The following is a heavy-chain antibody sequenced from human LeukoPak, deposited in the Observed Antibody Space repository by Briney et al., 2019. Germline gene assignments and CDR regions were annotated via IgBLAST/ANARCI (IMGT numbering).Heavy chain of an antibody. CDR2: IYASGST. J-gene: IGHJ2*01. Sequence: PSETLSLTCTVSGGSISSYYWSWIRQPAGKALEWIGRIYASGSTNYNPSLKSRVAMSVGTSKNQFSLKLSSVTAADTAVYYCARRYFDYSGNWYFDLWGRGTLVTVSS. CDR1: GGSISSYY. D-gene: IGHD3-9*01. CDR3: ARRYFDYSGNWYFDL. V-gene: IGHV4-4*07.